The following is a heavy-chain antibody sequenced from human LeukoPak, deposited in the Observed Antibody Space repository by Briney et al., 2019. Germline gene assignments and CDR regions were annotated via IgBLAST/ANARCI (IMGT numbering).Heavy chain of an antibody. CDR2: IKQDGSEK. Sequence: PGGSLRLSCAASGFTFSNYWMTWVRQAPGKGLEWVASIKQDGSEKYYVDSVKGRFTFSRDNAKNSLYLQMDSLRAEDTAVYYCARDLTSNVAVTEYHYYAMDVWGQGTTVTVSS. D-gene: IGHD6-19*01. J-gene: IGHJ6*02. V-gene: IGHV3-7*03. CDR3: ARDLTSNVAVTEYHYYAMDV. CDR1: GFTFSNYW.